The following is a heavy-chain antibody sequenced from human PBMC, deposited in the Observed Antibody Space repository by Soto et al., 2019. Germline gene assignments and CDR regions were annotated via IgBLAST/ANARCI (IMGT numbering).Heavy chain of an antibody. D-gene: IGHD2-21*02. V-gene: IGHV4-30-4*01. CDR3: VRTARQGAVAPHWFDR. J-gene: IGHJ5*02. Sequence: PSETLSLTCTVSGDSISSDGYHWSWIRQAPGKGLEWIGYVYYTGSTYYNPSLMSRLTISVDTSKNQFSLKLTSVTAAETAVYYCVRTARQGAVAPHWFDRWGQGTQVTVSS. CDR2: VYYTGST. CDR1: GDSISSDGYH.